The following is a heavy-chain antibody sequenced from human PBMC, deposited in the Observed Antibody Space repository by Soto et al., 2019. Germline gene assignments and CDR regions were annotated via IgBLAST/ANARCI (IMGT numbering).Heavy chain of an antibody. J-gene: IGHJ4*02. V-gene: IGHV3-30*18. D-gene: IGHD6-19*01. CDR2: ISYDGSNK. Sequence: QVQLVESGGGVVQPGRSLRLSCAASGFTFSNYGMHWVRQAPGKGLEWVAVISYDGSNKYYADSVKGRFTISRDNSKNTLYLQMNSRRVEDTAMYYCAKNPGYYSGWYSIDYWGQGTLVTVSS. CDR3: AKNPGYYSGWYSIDY. CDR1: GFTFSNYG.